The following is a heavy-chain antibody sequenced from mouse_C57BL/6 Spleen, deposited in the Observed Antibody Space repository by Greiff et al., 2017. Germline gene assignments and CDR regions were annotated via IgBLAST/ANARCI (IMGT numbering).Heavy chain of an antibody. Sequence: EVQLQQSGPVLVKPGASVKMSCKASGYTFTDYYMNWVKQSHGKSLEWIGVINPYNGGTSYNQKFKGKATLTVDKSSSTAYMELNSLTSEASAVYYCARSPHYYSSSYGYFDVWGTGTTVTVSS. D-gene: IGHD1-1*01. J-gene: IGHJ1*03. CDR1: GYTFTDYY. CDR2: INPYNGGT. V-gene: IGHV1-19*01. CDR3: ARSPHYYSSSYGYFDV.